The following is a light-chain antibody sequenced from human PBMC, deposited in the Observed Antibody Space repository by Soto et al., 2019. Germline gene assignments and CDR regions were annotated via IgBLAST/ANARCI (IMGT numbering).Light chain of an antibody. Sequence: EIVLTQSPGTLSLSPGEGATLSCRASQSVSSSYLAWYQQKPGQAPRLLIYDASSRATGIPDRFSGSGSGTDFTLTISRLEPEDFAVYYCQQYGSSPLTFGPGTKVDIK. CDR2: DAS. V-gene: IGKV3-20*01. CDR3: QQYGSSPLT. J-gene: IGKJ3*01. CDR1: QSVSSSY.